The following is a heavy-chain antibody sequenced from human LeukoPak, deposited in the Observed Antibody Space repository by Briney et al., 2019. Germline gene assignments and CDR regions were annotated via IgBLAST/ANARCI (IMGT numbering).Heavy chain of an antibody. CDR2: ISYDGSNK. J-gene: IGHJ4*02. Sequence: GGSLRLSCAASGFTFSSYAMHWVRQAPGKGLEWVAVISYDGSNKYYADSVKGRFTISRDNSKNTLSLQMSSLRPEDTAVYYCAKEDYYGSGSYLGYWGQGTLVTV. D-gene: IGHD3-10*01. CDR3: AKEDYYGSGSYLGY. CDR1: GFTFSSYA. V-gene: IGHV3-30*04.